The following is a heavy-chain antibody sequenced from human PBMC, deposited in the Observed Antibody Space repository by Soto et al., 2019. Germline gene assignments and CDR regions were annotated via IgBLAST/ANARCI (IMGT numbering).Heavy chain of an antibody. CDR2: IYYSGST. J-gene: IGHJ6*02. CDR1: GGSISSGDYY. Sequence: NPSETLSLTCTVSGGSISSGDYYWSWIRQPPGKGLEWIGYIYYSGSTYYNPSLKSRVTISVDTSKNQFSLKLSSVTAADTAVYYCARDGHIVVVPAAQYGMDVWGQGTTVTVSS. D-gene: IGHD2-2*01. V-gene: IGHV4-30-4*01. CDR3: ARDGHIVVVPAAQYGMDV.